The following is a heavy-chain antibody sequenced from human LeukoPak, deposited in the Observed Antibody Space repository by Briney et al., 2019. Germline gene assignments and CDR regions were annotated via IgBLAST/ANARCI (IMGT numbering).Heavy chain of an antibody. CDR3: AKAGYTGSYMYYFDH. CDR1: GFTFSHYG. D-gene: IGHD1-26*01. CDR2: ISDNGNTQ. J-gene: IGHJ4*02. Sequence: GGSLRLSCVASGFTFSHYGTHWVRQAPGKGLEWVALISDNGNTQEYADAVKGRFTISRDNSINTLYLQMSSLRPEDTAVYYCAKAGYTGSYMYYFDHWGQGTLVTVLS. V-gene: IGHV3-30*18.